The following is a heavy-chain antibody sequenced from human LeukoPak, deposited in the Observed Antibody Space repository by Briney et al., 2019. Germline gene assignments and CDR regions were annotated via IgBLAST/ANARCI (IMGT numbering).Heavy chain of an antibody. CDR1: GYSFTSFG. CDR3: AKDRWELRGLYYFDY. Sequence: ASVKVSCKASGYSFTSFGMNWVRQAPGQGLEWLGWINTNTGNPTYGQGFTGRFVFSMDTSVSTAYLQISSLKAEDTAVYYCAKDRWELRGLYYFDYWGQGTLVTVSS. D-gene: IGHD1-26*01. CDR2: INTNTGNP. J-gene: IGHJ4*02. V-gene: IGHV7-4-1*02.